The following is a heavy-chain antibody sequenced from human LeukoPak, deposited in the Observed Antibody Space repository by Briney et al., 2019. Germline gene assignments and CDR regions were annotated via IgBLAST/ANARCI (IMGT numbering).Heavy chain of an antibody. CDR3: AKDESGNDYVWGSYRYEAYYFDY. Sequence: GGSLRLSCAASGFTFTNYWMSWVRQAPGKGLELVANIKQDRSEKYYVDSVKGRFTISRDNAKNSLYLQMNSLRAEDTAVYYCAKDESGNDYVWGSYRYEAYYFDYWGQGTLVTVSS. V-gene: IGHV3-7*03. CDR2: IKQDRSEK. CDR1: GFTFTNYW. D-gene: IGHD3-16*02. J-gene: IGHJ4*02.